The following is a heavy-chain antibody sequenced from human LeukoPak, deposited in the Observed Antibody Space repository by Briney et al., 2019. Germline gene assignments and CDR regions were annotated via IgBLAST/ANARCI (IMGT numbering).Heavy chain of an antibody. V-gene: IGHV1-8*03. CDR3: ARVIRYSYGYWYFDL. CDR2: MNPNSGNT. CDR1: GYTFTSYD. Sequence: ASVKVSCKASGYTFTSYDIYWVRQAPGQGLEWMGWMNPNSGNTGYAQKFQGRVTTTRNTSISTAYMELSSLRSEDTAVYYCARVIRYSYGYWYFDLWGRGTLVTVSS. D-gene: IGHD5-18*01. J-gene: IGHJ2*01.